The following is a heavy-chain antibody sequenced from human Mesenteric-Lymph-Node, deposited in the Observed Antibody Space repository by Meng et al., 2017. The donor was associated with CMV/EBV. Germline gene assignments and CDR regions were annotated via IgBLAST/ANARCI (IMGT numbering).Heavy chain of an antibody. V-gene: IGHV3-30-3*01. Sequence: GGSLRLSCAASGFTFSSYAMSWVRQAPGKGLEWVAVISYDGSNKYYADSVKGRFTISRDNSKNTLYLQMNSLRAEDTAVYYCVNLEMAALGSWGQGTLVTVSS. J-gene: IGHJ5*02. CDR3: VNLEMAALGS. CDR2: ISYDGSNK. D-gene: IGHD5-24*01. CDR1: GFTFSSYA.